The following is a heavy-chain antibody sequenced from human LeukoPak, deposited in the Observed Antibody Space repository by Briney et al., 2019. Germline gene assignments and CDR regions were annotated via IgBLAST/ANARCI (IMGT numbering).Heavy chain of an antibody. Sequence: ASVKVSCKASGGTLSSYAISWVRQAPGQGLEWMGRIIPILGIANYAQKFQGRVTITADKSTSTAYMELSSLRSEDTVVYYCARDFYGDYSYWGQGTLVTVSS. CDR1: GGTLSSYA. CDR3: ARDFYGDYSY. CDR2: IIPILGIA. J-gene: IGHJ4*02. D-gene: IGHD4-17*01. V-gene: IGHV1-69*04.